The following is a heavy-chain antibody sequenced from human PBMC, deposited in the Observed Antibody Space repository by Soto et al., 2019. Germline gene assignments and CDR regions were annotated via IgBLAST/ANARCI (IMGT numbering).Heavy chain of an antibody. D-gene: IGHD6-19*01. Sequence: QVQLVESGGGVVQPGRSLRLSCAASGFAFSSYAMHWVRRAPGKGLEWVAVISYDTTNKYYADSVKGRFTISRDNSKKTMYLQMSSLRAVDTAVYYCARPFSSGWYGDFDFWGQGTLVAVSS. V-gene: IGHV3-30-3*01. CDR3: ARPFSSGWYGDFDF. CDR1: GFAFSSYA. J-gene: IGHJ4*02. CDR2: ISYDTTNK.